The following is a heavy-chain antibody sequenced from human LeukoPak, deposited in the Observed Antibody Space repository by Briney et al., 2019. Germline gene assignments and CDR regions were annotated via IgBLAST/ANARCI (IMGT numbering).Heavy chain of an antibody. D-gene: IGHD3-10*01. CDR1: GFTFSSYG. CDR2: IWYDGSNK. CDR3: ARVRGVRGALDV. V-gene: IGHV3-33*01. Sequence: GGSLRLSCAASGFTFSSYGMHWVRQAPGKGLEWVAVIWYDGSNKYYADSVKGRFTISRDNSKNTLDLQMNSLRGEDTAVYYCARVRGVRGALDVWGQGTTVTVSS. J-gene: IGHJ6*02.